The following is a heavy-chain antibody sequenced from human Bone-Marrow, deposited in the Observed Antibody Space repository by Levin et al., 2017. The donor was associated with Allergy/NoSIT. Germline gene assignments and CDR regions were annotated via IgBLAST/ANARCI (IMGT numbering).Heavy chain of an antibody. CDR3: AKEIRRADSSPDY. CDR2: LSGNSRSI. V-gene: IGHV3-9*01. Sequence: GGSLRLSCAASGFSFQDYPMHWVRQAPGKGLEWVAGLSGNSRSIGYADSVRGRFSVSRDNAKSSLYLQMHDVRIEDSALYYCAKEIRRADSSPDYWGQGTLVTVFS. J-gene: IGHJ4*02. CDR1: GFSFQDYP. D-gene: IGHD6-6*01.